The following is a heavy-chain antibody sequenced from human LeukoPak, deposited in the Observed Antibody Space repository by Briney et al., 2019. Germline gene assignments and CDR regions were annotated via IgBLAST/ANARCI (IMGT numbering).Heavy chain of an antibody. Sequence: GRSLRLSCAASGFVFSAYGMHCVRQAPGKGLEWVAVIAYVGRYRYYADFVKGRFTVSRDNSKNTVSLQMKGLRVEGTAVYYCAKDHTARELKDWGQGPLVIVSS. J-gene: IGHJ4*02. V-gene: IGHV3-30*18. CDR2: IAYVGRYR. CDR3: AKDHTARELKD. CDR1: GFVFSAYG. D-gene: IGHD3-10*01.